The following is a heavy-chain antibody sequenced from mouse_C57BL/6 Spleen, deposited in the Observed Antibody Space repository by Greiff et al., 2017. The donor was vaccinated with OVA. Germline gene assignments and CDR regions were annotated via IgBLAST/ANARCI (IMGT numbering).Heavy chain of an antibody. CDR3: ARWGYDYYFDY. CDR1: GYTFTSYW. D-gene: IGHD2-4*01. CDR2: IDPSDSET. J-gene: IGHJ2*01. Sequence: QVQLQQPGAELVRPGSSVKLSCKASGYTFTSYWMHWVKQRPIQGLEWIGNIDPSDSETHYNQKFKDKATLTVDKSSSTAYMQLSSLTSEDSAVYYCARWGYDYYFDYWGQGTTLTVSS. V-gene: IGHV1-52*01.